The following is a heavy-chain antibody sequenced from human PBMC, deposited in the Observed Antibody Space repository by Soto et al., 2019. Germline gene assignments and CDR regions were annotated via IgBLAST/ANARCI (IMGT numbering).Heavy chain of an antibody. J-gene: IGHJ5*02. D-gene: IGHD1-1*01. CDR1: DCSFANQL. CDR3: TKRLNDVSNPSPGLDP. CDR2: ICPDTSRP. V-gene: IGHV5-51*01. Sequence: PGESPITSRNCSDCSFANQLIGWVRQMPREGLECVGIICPDTSRPFFKTSLPGQVTISNNKSISTVYLLRNSLKAADTSMYYCTKRLNDVSNPSPGLDPWGQGTLVTVSS.